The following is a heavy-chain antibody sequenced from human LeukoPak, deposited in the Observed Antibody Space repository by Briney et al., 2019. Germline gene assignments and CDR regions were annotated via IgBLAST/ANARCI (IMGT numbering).Heavy chain of an antibody. Sequence: PGGSLRLSCAASGFTFDDYAMSWVRQAPGKGLEWVSGINWNGGSTGYADSVKGRFTISRDNAKNSLYLQMNSLRAEDTALYYCASARVTINSNAFDIWGQGTMVTVSS. V-gene: IGHV3-20*04. CDR1: GFTFDDYA. CDR2: INWNGGST. CDR3: ASARVTINSNAFDI. D-gene: IGHD3-10*01. J-gene: IGHJ3*02.